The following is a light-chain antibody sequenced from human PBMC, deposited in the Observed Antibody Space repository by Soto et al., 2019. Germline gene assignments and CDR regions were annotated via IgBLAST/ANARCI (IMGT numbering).Light chain of an antibody. J-gene: IGKJ4*01. V-gene: IGKV3-11*01. CDR3: HQRSNWTPT. Sequence: EIVLTQSPATLSLSPGARATLSCRASQSVSNDLVWYHQKPGQAPRLLIYSASNRATGIPALFSGSGSGTDFTLTISSLEPEDFAFYFCHQRSNWTPTFGGGTKVEIK. CDR1: QSVSND. CDR2: SAS.